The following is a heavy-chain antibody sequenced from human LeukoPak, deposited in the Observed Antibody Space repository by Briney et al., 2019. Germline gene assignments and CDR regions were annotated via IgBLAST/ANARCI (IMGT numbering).Heavy chain of an antibody. D-gene: IGHD2-2*01. CDR3: ARGDIVVVPAAPFDY. V-gene: IGHV3-30-3*01. CDR1: GSTFSSYA. J-gene: IGHJ4*02. Sequence: PGRSLRLSCAASGSTFSSYAIHWVRQAPGKGLEWVAVISYDGSNKYYADSVKGRFTISRDNSKNTLYLQMNSLRAEDTAVYYCARGDIVVVPAAPFDYWGQGTLVTVSS. CDR2: ISYDGSNK.